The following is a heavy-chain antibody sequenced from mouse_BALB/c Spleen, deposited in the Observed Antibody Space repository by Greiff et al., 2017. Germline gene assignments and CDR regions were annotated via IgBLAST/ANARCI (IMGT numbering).Heavy chain of an antibody. V-gene: IGHV1-20*02. J-gene: IGHJ4*01. Sequence: EVKLMESGPELVKPGASVKISCKASGYSFTGYFMNWVMQSHGKSLEWIGRINPYNGDTFYNQKFKGKATLTVDKSSSTAHMELRSLASEDSAVYYCARGNYYAMDDWGQGTSVTVSS. CDR2: INPYNGDT. CDR1: GYSFTGYF. CDR3: ARGNYYAMDD.